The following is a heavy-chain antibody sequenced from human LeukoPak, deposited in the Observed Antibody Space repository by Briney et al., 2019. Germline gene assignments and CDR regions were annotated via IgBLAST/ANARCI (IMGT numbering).Heavy chain of an antibody. CDR1: GFTFSSYG. D-gene: IGHD6-13*01. Sequence: GGSLRLSCAASGFTFSSYGMHWVRQAPGKGLEWVAVISYDGSNKYYADSVKGRFTISRDNSKNTLYLQMNSLRAEDTAVYYCGGGAAAGAPPGAFDIWGQGTMVTVSS. CDR2: ISYDGSNK. J-gene: IGHJ3*02. CDR3: GGGAAAGAPPGAFDI. V-gene: IGHV3-30*03.